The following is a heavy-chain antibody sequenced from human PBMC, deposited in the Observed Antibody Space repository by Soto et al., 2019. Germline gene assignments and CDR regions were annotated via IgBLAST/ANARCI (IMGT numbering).Heavy chain of an antibody. V-gene: IGHV4-31*03. J-gene: IGHJ5*02. CDR2: ISYSGST. CDR1: GGSISSGGYY. CDR3: ARLSIAAAGGCFDP. D-gene: IGHD6-13*01. Sequence: QVQLQESGPGLVKPSQTLSLTCTVSGGSISSGGYYWSWIRQHPGKGLEWIAYISYSGSTDYNPSLKSRVTISVDTSKNQFSLKLSSVWAADTAVYYCARLSIAAAGGCFDPWCQGTLVTVSS.